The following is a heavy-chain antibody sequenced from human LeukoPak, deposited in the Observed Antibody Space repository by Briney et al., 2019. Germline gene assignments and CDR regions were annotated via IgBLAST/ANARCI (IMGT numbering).Heavy chain of an antibody. V-gene: IGHV1-69*05. D-gene: IGHD5-12*01. CDR3: AADVAPTDY. CDR1: GGTFSSYA. CDR2: IIPIFGTA. J-gene: IGHJ4*02. Sequence: SVKVSCKASGGTFSSYAISWVRQAPGQGLEWMGGIIPIFGTANYAQKFQGRVTMTRNTSISTAYMELSSLRSEDTAVYYCAADVAPTDYWGQGNLVTVSS.